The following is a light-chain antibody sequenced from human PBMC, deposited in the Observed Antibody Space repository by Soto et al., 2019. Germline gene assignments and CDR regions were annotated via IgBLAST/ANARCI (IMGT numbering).Light chain of an antibody. CDR1: QSISNW. J-gene: IGKJ2*01. V-gene: IGKV1-5*03. CDR2: EAS. Sequence: DIQMTQSPATLSASVGDSVTITCRASQSISNWLAWYQLKPGKAPKLLIHEASNLQSGVPSTFSGSVSGTDFTLTITSLQPEDFATYYCQQYKSYWTFGQGTRVELK. CDR3: QQYKSYWT.